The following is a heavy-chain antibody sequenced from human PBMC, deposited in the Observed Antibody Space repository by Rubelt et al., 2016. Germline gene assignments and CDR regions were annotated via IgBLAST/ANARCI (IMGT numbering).Heavy chain of an antibody. CDR1: GYTFTSYG. J-gene: IGHJ3*02. Sequence: QVQLVQSGAEVKKPGASVKVSCKASGYTFTSYGISWVRQAPGQGLEWMGWISAYNGNTNYAQKLQGRGTMTTDTSTSTAYMGLRSLRSDDTAVYYWARGARRYSMDPRNAFDIWGQGTMVTVSS. V-gene: IGHV1-18*01. CDR2: ISAYNGNT. D-gene: IGHD4-11*01. CDR3: ARGARRYSMDPRNAFDI.